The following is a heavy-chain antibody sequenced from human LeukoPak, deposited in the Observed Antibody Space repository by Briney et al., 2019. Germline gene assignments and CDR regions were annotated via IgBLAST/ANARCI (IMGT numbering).Heavy chain of an antibody. J-gene: IGHJ4*02. CDR2: IKEDGSEK. D-gene: IGHD2-8*01. CDR3: AAAPNSKYFDY. V-gene: IGHV3-7*01. CDR1: GFPFNSHW. Sequence: SGGSLRLSCAASGFPFNSHWMSWVRQAPGKGLEWVANIKEDGSEKTYVDSVKGRFTISRDNAKSSVYLQMNSLRVEDTAVYYCAAAPNSKYFDYWGQGNLVTVS.